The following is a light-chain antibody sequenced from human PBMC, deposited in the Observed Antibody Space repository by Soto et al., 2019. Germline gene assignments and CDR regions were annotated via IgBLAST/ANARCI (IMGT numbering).Light chain of an antibody. CDR1: SSDVGSYNL. CDR2: EVS. V-gene: IGLV2-23*02. J-gene: IGLJ1*01. CDR3: CSYAGSSYV. Sequence: QSALKQPASVYGAAGQALTISCTGTSSDVGSYNLVSWYQQHPGKAPKLMIYEVSKRPSGVSNRFSGSKSGNTASLTISGLQAEDEADYYCCSYAGSSYVFGTGTKVTVL.